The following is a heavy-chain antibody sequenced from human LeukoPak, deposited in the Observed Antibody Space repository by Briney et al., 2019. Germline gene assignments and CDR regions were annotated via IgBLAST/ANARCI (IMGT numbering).Heavy chain of an antibody. CDR2: ISSSSSYI. D-gene: IGHD2-2*01. V-gene: IGHV3-21*04. Sequence: GGSLRLSCAASGFTFSSYSMNWVRQAPGKGLEWVSSISSSSSYIYYADSVKGRFTISRDNAKNSLYLQMNSLRAEDTAVYYCARSVSSRFTSPRRPYYFDSWGQGTLVTVSS. CDR1: GFTFSSYS. CDR3: ARSVSSRFTSPRRPYYFDS. J-gene: IGHJ4*02.